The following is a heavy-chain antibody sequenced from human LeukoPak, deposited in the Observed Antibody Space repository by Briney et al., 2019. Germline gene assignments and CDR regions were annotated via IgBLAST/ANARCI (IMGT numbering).Heavy chain of an antibody. CDR2: IIPIFGTA. V-gene: IGHV1-69*13. J-gene: IGHJ4*02. CDR3: ARDLGSGYYVGN. CDR1: GGTFSSYA. Sequence: EASVKVSCKASGGTFSSYAISWVRQAPGQGLEWMGGIIPIFGTANYAQKFQGRVTITADESTSTAYMELSSLRSEDTAVYYCARDLGSGYYVGNWGQGTLVTVSS. D-gene: IGHD3-22*01.